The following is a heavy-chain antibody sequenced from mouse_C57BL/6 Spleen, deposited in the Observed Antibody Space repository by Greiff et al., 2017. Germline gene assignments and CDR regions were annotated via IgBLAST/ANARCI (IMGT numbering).Heavy chain of an antibody. D-gene: IGHD1-1*01. CDR3: ARGYGGSPYAMDY. V-gene: IGHV5-17*01. CDR1: GFTFSDYG. Sequence: EVKVVESGGGLVKPGGSLKLSCEASGFTFSDYGMHWVRQAPEKGLEWVAYISSGSSTIYYADTVKGRFTISRDNAENTLFMQMTSLRSEDTAMYYCARGYGGSPYAMDYWGQGTSVTVSS. J-gene: IGHJ4*01. CDR2: ISSGSSTI.